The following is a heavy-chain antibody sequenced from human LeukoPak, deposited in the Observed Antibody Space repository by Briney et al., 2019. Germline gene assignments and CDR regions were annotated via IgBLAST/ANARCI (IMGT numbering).Heavy chain of an antibody. J-gene: IGHJ4*02. Sequence: PGGSLRLSCAASGFTVISNYMSWVRQAPGKGLEWVSVIYSGGSTYYADSVKGRFTISRDNAKNSLYLQMNSLGAEDTAVYYCARDVTNIVATDYWGQGTLVTVSS. V-gene: IGHV3-53*01. CDR3: ARDVTNIVATDY. CDR2: IYSGGST. D-gene: IGHD5-12*01. CDR1: GFTVISNY.